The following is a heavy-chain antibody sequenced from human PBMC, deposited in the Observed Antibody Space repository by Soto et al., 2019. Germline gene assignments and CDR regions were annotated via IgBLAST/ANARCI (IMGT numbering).Heavy chain of an antibody. CDR3: ARDDSIAVAYYYGMDV. V-gene: IGHV1-2*02. D-gene: IGHD6-19*01. CDR1: GYTFTGYY. Sequence: ASVKVSCKASGYTFTGYYMHWVRQAPGQGLEWMGWINPNSGGTNYAQKFQGRVTMTRDTSISTAYMELSRLRSDDTAVYYCARDDSIAVAYYYGMDVWGQGTTVTVSS. CDR2: INPNSGGT. J-gene: IGHJ6*02.